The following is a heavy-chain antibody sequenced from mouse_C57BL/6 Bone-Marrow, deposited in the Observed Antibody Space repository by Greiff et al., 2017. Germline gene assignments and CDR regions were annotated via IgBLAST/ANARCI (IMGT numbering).Heavy chain of an antibody. V-gene: IGHV1-55*01. CDR2: IYPGSGST. CDR1: GYTFTSYW. CDR3: ARTLYYYGSSFFDY. D-gene: IGHD1-1*01. Sequence: QVQLQQPGAELVKPGASVKMSCKASGYTFTSYWITWVKQRPGQGLEWIGDIYPGSGSTNYNEKFKSKATLTVDTSSSTAYMQLSSLTSEDSAVYYGARTLYYYGSSFFDYWGQGTTLTVSS. J-gene: IGHJ2*01.